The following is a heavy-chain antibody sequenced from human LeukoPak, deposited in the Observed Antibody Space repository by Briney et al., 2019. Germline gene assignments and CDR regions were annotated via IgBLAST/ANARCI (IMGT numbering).Heavy chain of an antibody. V-gene: IGHV4-39*01. Sequence: SETLSLTCTVSGGSISSRYYYWFWIRQPPGKGLEWIGSIYYSGSTYYDPSLKSRVTISVDTSKNQFSLRLSSVTAADTAVYYCAILKGYSYGYGDYWGQGTLVTVSS. CDR3: AILKGYSYGYGDY. J-gene: IGHJ4*02. CDR2: IYYSGST. D-gene: IGHD5-18*01. CDR1: GGSISSRYYY.